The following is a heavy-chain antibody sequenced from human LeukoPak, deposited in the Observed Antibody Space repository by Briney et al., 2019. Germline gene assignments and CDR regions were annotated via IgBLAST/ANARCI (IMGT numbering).Heavy chain of an antibody. J-gene: IGHJ6*02. V-gene: IGHV4-4*07. Sequence: SETLSLTCSVSGGSMNSYFWTWIRQPAGKGLEWIGRMHGSSAPTYNPSLTSRVTMSVDTSKNQFSLKLSSVTAADTAVYYCARGGSPDVWGQGTTVTVSS. CDR3: ARGGSPDV. CDR1: GGSMNSYF. CDR2: MHGSSAP. D-gene: IGHD3-16*01.